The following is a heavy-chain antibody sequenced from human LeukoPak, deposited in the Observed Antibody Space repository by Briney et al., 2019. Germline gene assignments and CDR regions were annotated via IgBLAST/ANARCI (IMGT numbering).Heavy chain of an antibody. Sequence: AGGSLRLSCAASGFTFSSYAMSWVRQAPGKGLEWVSAISGSGGSTYYADSVKGRFTISRDNSKNTLYLQMNSLRAEDTAVYYCAEDLDLSWFGELLYSFDYWGQGTLVTVSS. J-gene: IGHJ4*02. CDR3: AEDLDLSWFGELLYSFDY. CDR1: GFTFSSYA. D-gene: IGHD3-10*01. V-gene: IGHV3-23*01. CDR2: ISGSGGST.